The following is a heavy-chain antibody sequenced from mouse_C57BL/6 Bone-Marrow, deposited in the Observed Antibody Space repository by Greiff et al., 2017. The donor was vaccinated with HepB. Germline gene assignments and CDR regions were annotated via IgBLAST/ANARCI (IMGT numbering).Heavy chain of an antibody. D-gene: IGHD2-4*01. CDR3: ALLYYDYEDYFDY. CDR1: GFSLTSYG. J-gene: IGHJ2*01. Sequence: VQLVESGPGLVQPSQSLSITCTVSGFSLTSYGVHWVRQSPGKGLEWLGVIWRGGSTDYNAAFMSRLSITKDNSKSQVFFKMNSLQADDTAIYYCALLYYDYEDYFDYWGQGTTLTVSS. V-gene: IGHV2-5*01. CDR2: IWRGGST.